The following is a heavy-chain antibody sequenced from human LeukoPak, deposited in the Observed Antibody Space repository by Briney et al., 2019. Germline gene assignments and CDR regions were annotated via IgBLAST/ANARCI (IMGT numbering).Heavy chain of an antibody. CDR2: ISSSGSTI. CDR1: GFTFSSYE. D-gene: IGHD3-9*01. Sequence: GGSLRLSCAASGFTFSSYEMNWVRQAPGKGLEWVSYISSSGSTIYYADSVKGRFTISRDNAKNSLYLQMNSLRAEDTAVYYCARDLLGLRYSSGNAFDIWGQGTMVTVSS. V-gene: IGHV3-48*03. CDR3: ARDLLGLRYSSGNAFDI. J-gene: IGHJ3*02.